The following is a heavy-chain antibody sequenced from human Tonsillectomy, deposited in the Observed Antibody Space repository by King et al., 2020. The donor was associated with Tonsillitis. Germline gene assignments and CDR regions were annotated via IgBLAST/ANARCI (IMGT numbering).Heavy chain of an antibody. V-gene: IGHV3-23*04. J-gene: IGHJ4*02. CDR1: GFTFSSYA. Sequence: VQLVESGGGLVQPGGSLRLSCAASGFTFSSYAMTWVRQPPGKGLEWVSGISGSGGHTFYADSVKGRFTISRDNSKNTLYLQMNSLRAEDTAIYYCANGGIVSTFNYWGQGTLVTVSS. CDR2: ISGSGGHT. D-gene: IGHD5/OR15-5a*01. CDR3: ANGGIVSTFNY.